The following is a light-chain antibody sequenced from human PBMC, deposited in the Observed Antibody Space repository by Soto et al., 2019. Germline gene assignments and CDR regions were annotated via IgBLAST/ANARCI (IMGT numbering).Light chain of an antibody. V-gene: IGLV6-57*04. CDR2: EGN. J-gene: IGLJ2*01. CDR1: SGSIASNY. CDR3: QSYDSRTVV. Sequence: NFMLTQPHSVSESPGKTVTISCTRSSGSIASNYVQWYQQRPGSVPTTVIYEGNQRPSGVPDRFSGSTDGSSNSASPTISGLQTEDAADYYCQSYDSRTVVFGGGTKLTVL.